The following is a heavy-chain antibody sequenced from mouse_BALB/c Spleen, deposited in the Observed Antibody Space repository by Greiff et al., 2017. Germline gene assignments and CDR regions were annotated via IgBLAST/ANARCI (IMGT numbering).Heavy chain of an antibody. Sequence: EVHLVESGPSLVKPSQTLSLTCSVTGDSITSGYWNWIRKFPGNKLEYMGYISYSGSTYYNPSLKSRISITRDTSKNQYYLQLNSVTTEDTATYYCARGYDDEPYYFDYWGQGTTLTVSS. CDR2: ISYSGST. J-gene: IGHJ2*01. CDR3: ARGYDDEPYYFDY. D-gene: IGHD2-14*01. V-gene: IGHV3-8*02. CDR1: GDSITSGY.